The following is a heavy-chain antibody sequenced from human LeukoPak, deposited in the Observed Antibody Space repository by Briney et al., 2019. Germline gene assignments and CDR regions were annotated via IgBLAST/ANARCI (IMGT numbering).Heavy chain of an antibody. CDR1: GYTFTSYG. J-gene: IGHJ4*02. CDR3: ARVEDGSSWYPPDY. Sequence: AASVKVSCEASGYTFTSYGISWVRQAPGQGRDWIGWISAYIGNTNYAQTLQGRVTMTTDTSTRTAYMELRALRSADTAVYYCARVEDGSSWYPPDYWGQGTLVTVPS. D-gene: IGHD6-13*01. CDR2: ISAYIGNT. V-gene: IGHV1-18*01.